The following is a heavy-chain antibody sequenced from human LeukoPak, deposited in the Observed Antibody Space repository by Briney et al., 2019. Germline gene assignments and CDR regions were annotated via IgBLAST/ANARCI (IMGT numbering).Heavy chain of an antibody. J-gene: IGHJ4*02. CDR2: INPSGGST. D-gene: IGHD3-10*01. CDR3: YYGSGSHFDY. V-gene: IGHV1-46*01. Sequence: ASVKVSCKASGYTFTSYYMHWVRQAPGQGLEWMGIINPSGGSTSYAQKFQGRVTMTRDTSTGTVYMELSSLRSEDTAVYYCYYGSGSHFDYWGQGTLVTVSS. CDR1: GYTFTSYY.